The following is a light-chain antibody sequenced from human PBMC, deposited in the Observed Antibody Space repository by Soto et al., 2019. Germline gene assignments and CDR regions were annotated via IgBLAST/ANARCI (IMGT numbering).Light chain of an antibody. V-gene: IGKV3-11*01. Sequence: EIVLTQSPATLSFFPGERATLSCRASQSVSRNLAWYQQKPGQAPRLLIYDASARATGIPARFSGSGSGTDFTLTIVGLEPEDFAIYYCQQRASWPPFTFGQGTKLEV. CDR3: QQRASWPPFT. CDR1: QSVSRN. J-gene: IGKJ2*01. CDR2: DAS.